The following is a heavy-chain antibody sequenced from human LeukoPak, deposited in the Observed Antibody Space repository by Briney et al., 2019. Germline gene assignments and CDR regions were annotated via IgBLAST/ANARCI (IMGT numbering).Heavy chain of an antibody. J-gene: IGHJ4*02. CDR2: INPNSGGT. V-gene: IGHV1-2*02. D-gene: IGHD3-10*01. Sequence: ASVKVSCLACGYTFTGYHMHWVRQAPGQWLEWMGWINPNSGGTNYAQKFQGRVTMTRDTSISTAYMELSRLRSDDTAVYYCARARITMVRGVISLGYWGQGTLATVSS. CDR1: GYTFTGYH. CDR3: ARARITMVRGVISLGY.